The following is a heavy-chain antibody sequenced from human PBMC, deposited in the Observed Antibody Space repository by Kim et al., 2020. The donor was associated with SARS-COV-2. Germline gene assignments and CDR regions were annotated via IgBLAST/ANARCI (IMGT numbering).Heavy chain of an antibody. CDR3: AKDREYQLLVDY. Sequence: YYAASVKGRFTISRDNSKNTMYRQMNSLRAEDTAVYYCAKDREYQLLVDYWGQGTLVTVSS. D-gene: IGHD2-2*01. V-gene: IGHV3-23*01. J-gene: IGHJ4*02.